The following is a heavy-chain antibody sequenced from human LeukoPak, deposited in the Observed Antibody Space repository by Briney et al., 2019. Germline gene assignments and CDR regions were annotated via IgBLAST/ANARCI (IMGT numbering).Heavy chain of an antibody. CDR2: IIPIFGTA. J-gene: IGHJ6*02. V-gene: IGHV1-69*13. Sequence: SVKVSCKASGGTFSSYAISWVRQAPGQGLEWMGGIIPIFGTANYAQKFQGRVTITADESTSTAYMELSSLRSEDTAVYYCARSFTVTKRLFYYYGTDVWGQGTTVTVSS. CDR3: ARSFTVTKRLFYYYGTDV. CDR1: GGTFSSYA. D-gene: IGHD4-17*01.